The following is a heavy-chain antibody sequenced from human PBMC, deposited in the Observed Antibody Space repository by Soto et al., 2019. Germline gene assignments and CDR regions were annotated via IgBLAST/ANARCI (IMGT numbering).Heavy chain of an antibody. Sequence: ASVKVSCKASGYTFTGYYMHWVRQATGQGLEWMGWINPNSGGTNYAQKFQGWVTMTRDTSISTAYMELSRLRSDDTAVYYCARARSGFLSNYYYYYDMDVWGQGTTVTVSS. CDR3: ARARSGFLSNYYYYYDMDV. J-gene: IGHJ6*02. CDR1: GYTFTGYY. D-gene: IGHD3-3*01. CDR2: INPNSGGT. V-gene: IGHV1-2*04.